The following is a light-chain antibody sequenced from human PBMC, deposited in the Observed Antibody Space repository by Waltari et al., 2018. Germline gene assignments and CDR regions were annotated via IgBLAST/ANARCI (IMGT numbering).Light chain of an antibody. CDR2: GAS. V-gene: IGKV3-20*01. Sequence: ELVLTQSPGTLSLSPGARATISCRASQSVSRVLACYQQKPGQAPRLLIYGASNRATGIPDRFSGSGSGTDFSLTISRLEPEDFAVYYCQHYVRLPVTFGQGTKVEIK. J-gene: IGKJ1*01. CDR3: QHYVRLPVT. CDR1: QSVSRV.